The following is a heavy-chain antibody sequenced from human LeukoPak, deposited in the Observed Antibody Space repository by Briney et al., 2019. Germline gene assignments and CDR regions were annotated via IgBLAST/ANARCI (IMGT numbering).Heavy chain of an antibody. D-gene: IGHD5-12*01. CDR2: ISSTSSYI. CDR3: ARDRLDIVATRSGFDY. J-gene: IGHJ4*02. Sequence: GGSLRLSCAASGFTFSSDSMNWGRQAPGKGVGWGSSISSTSSYIYYADSVKGPFTISRDNANISLYLQMNSLRAEDTAVYYCARDRLDIVATRSGFDYWGQGTLVTVSS. V-gene: IGHV3-21*01. CDR1: GFTFSSDS.